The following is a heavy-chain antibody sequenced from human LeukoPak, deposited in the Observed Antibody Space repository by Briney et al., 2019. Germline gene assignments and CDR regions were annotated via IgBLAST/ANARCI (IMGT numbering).Heavy chain of an antibody. V-gene: IGHV1-18*01. CDR3: ASRVSDYGSGSFESDAFDI. Sequence: GASVKVSCKASGYTFTSYGISWVRQAPGQGLEWMGWISAYNGNTNYAQKLRGRVTMTTDTSTSTAYMELRSLRSDDTAVYYCASRVSDYGSGSFESDAFDIWGQGTMVTVSS. J-gene: IGHJ3*02. CDR2: ISAYNGNT. CDR1: GYTFTSYG. D-gene: IGHD3-10*01.